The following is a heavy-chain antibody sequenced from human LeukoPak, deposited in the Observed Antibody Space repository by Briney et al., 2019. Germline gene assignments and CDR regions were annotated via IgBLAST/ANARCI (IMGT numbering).Heavy chain of an antibody. CDR2: IRSSSSDI. V-gene: IGHV3-21*01. CDR1: GFTFSSYS. Sequence: PGGSLRLSCAASGFTFSSYSMNWVRQAPGKGLEWVSFIRSSSSDIYYADSVKGRFTISRDNAKNSLYLQMNSLRADDTAVYYCARESSPGYSYGYPLAYWGQGTLVTVSS. D-gene: IGHD5-18*01. J-gene: IGHJ4*02. CDR3: ARESSPGYSYGYPLAY.